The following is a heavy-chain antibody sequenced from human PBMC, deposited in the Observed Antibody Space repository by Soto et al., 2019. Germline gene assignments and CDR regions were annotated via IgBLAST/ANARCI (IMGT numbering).Heavy chain of an antibody. CDR2: INHSGST. J-gene: IGHJ5*02. V-gene: IGHV4-34*01. D-gene: IGHD3-16*02. Sequence: SETLSLTCAVYGGSFSGYYWSWIRQPPGKGLEWIGEINHSGSTNYNPSLKSRVTISVDTSKNQFSLKLSSVTAADTAVYYCARGHYVWGSYRLNWFDPWSQGTLVTVSS. CDR1: GGSFSGYY. CDR3: ARGHYVWGSYRLNWFDP.